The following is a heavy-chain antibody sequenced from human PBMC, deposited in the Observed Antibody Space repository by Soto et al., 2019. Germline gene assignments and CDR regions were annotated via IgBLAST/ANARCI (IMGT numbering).Heavy chain of an antibody. CDR1: GGSISSYY. CDR3: ARDGGTYGMDV. J-gene: IGHJ6*02. V-gene: IGHV4-59*01. Sequence: QVQLQESGPGLVKPSETLSLTCTVSGGSISSYYWNWIRHPPGKGLEWIGYIYYSGSTNYNPSLKSRVTISVDTAKNQFSLKLSSVTAADPAVYYCARDGGTYGMDVWGQGTTVTVSS. D-gene: IGHD3-16*01. CDR2: IYYSGST.